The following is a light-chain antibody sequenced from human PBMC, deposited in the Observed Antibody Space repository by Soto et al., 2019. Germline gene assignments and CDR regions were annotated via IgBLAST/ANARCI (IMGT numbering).Light chain of an antibody. CDR1: QSISSW. CDR3: QQYNSYSPVT. J-gene: IGKJ1*01. Sequence: IQMTQSPSTLSASVGDRVTITCRASQSISSWLAWYQQKPGKPPKLLIYKASSLESGVPSRFSGSGSGTEFTLTISSMQPDDFVTYYCQQYNSYSPVTFGQGTKVEIK. CDR2: KAS. V-gene: IGKV1-5*03.